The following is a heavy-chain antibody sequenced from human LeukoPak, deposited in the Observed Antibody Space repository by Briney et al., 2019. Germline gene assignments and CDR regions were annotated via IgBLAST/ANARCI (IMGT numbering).Heavy chain of an antibody. CDR3: ARVGYSADAFDI. J-gene: IGHJ3*02. D-gene: IGHD6-13*01. CDR1: GFTFSSYS. V-gene: IGHV3-21*01. Sequence: GGSLRLSCAASGFTFSSYSMNWVRQAPGKGLEWVSSISSSSSYIYYADSVKGRFTISRDNAKNSLYLQMNSLRAEDTAVYYCARVGYSADAFDIRGQGTMVTVSS. CDR2: ISSSSSYI.